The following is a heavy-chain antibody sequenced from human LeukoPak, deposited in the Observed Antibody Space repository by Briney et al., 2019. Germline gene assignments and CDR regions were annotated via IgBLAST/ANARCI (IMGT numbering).Heavy chain of an antibody. CDR1: GFTFSSYA. CDR3: AKEISRDTAMVYYFDY. D-gene: IGHD5-18*01. J-gene: IGHJ4*02. V-gene: IGHV3-23*01. CDR2: ISGSGGST. Sequence: GGSLRLSCAASGFTFSSYAMSWVRQAPGKGLEWVSAISGSGGSTYYADSVKGRFTISRDNSKNTLYLQMNSLGAEDTAVYYCAKEISRDTAMVYYFDYWGQGTLVTVSS.